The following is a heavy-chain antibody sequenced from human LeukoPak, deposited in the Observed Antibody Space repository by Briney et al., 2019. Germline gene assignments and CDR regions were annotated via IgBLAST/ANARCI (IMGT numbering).Heavy chain of an antibody. CDR3: ARSTDTATGDDAFDI. J-gene: IGHJ3*02. CDR2: INHSGTT. D-gene: IGHD5-18*01. V-gene: IGHV4-34*01. CDR1: GGSFSGYY. Sequence: KPSETLSLTCAVSGGSFSGYYWSWIRQSPGKGLEWIGEINHSGTTNYNPSLKSRVTISVDTSKNQFSLKLSSVTAADTAVYYCARSTDTATGDDAFDIWGQGTMVTVSS.